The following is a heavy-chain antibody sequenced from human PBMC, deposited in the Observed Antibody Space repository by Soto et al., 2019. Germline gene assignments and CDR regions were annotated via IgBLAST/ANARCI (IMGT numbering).Heavy chain of an antibody. V-gene: IGHV1-18*01. CDR1: GYTFTSYG. J-gene: IGHJ3*02. CDR3: ARDYYGSGSLGGDAFDI. Sequence: QVQLVQSGAEVKKPGASVKVSCKASGYTFTSYGISWVRQAPGQGLEWMGWISAYNGNTNYAQKLQGRVTMTTDTSXSXXYMELRSLRSDDTAVYYCARDYYGSGSLGGDAFDIWGQGTMVTVSS. CDR2: ISAYNGNT. D-gene: IGHD3-10*01.